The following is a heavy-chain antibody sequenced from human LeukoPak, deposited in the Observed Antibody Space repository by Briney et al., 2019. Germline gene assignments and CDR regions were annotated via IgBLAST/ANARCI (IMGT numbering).Heavy chain of an antibody. CDR3: AKRQLGENYFYGSGTYLDY. J-gene: IGHJ4*02. D-gene: IGHD3-10*01. Sequence: GGSLRLSCAASGFTFSSYWMHWVRQAPGKGLEWVSTISARGDSTYYADSVKGRFTISRDNSKSTLFLQMNSLRTEDTAVYYCAKRQLGENYFYGSGTYLDYWGQGTPVTVSS. CDR2: ISARGDST. CDR1: GFTFSSYW. V-gene: IGHV3-23*01.